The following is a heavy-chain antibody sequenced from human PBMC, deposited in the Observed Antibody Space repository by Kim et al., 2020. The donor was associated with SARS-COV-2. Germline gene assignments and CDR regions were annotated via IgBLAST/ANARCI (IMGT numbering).Heavy chain of an antibody. D-gene: IGHD3-10*01. Sequence: KGRITISRDNSNNTLYLQMNSLRAEDTAVYYCAREKFYYGSGTYYNLADYWGQGTLVTVSS. CDR3: AREKFYYGSGTYYNLADY. J-gene: IGHJ4*02. V-gene: IGHV3-30*01.